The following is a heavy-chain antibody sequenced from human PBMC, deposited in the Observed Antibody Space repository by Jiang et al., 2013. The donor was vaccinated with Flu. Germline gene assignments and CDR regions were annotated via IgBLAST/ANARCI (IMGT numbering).Heavy chain of an antibody. Sequence: VQLVESGGGVVQPGRSLRLSCAASGFTFSSYAMHWVRQAPGKGLEWVAVISYDGSNKYYADSVKGRFTISRDNSKNTLYLQMNSLRAEDTAVYYCARVEWELHLGAFDIWGQGTMVTVSS. CDR3: ARVEWELHLGAFDI. V-gene: IGHV3-30-3*01. D-gene: IGHD1-26*01. CDR2: ISYDGSNK. CDR1: GFTFSSYA. J-gene: IGHJ3*02.